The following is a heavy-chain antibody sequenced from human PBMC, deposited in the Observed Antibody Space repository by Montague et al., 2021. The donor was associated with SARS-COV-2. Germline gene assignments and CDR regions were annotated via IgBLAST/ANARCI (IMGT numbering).Heavy chain of an antibody. Sequence: SETLSLTCTVSGFSISSGYQWGWIRQPPGKGLEWIGRVYHSGNTYYSPSLKSRVTISVDTSKSQFSLKLTSLTATDTAVYYCARVPDSGTYWSGDYWGQGTLVTVSS. CDR2: VYHSGNT. D-gene: IGHD1-26*01. J-gene: IGHJ4*02. CDR3: ARVPDSGTYWSGDY. CDR1: GFSISSGYQ. V-gene: IGHV4-38-2*02.